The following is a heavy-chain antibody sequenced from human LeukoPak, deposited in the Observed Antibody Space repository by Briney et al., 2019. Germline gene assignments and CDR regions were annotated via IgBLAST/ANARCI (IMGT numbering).Heavy chain of an antibody. CDR2: ISFDGSDA. J-gene: IGHJ5*02. CDR1: GFTFSSYA. V-gene: IGHV3-74*01. CDR3: AVSNWMDP. Sequence: GGSLRLSCAASGFTFSSYAMSWVRQAPGKGLEWVSCISFDGSDATYADSVKGRFTISRDNAKNTLHLQMDSLTVEDTAVYYCAVSNWMDPWGQGTLVTVSS.